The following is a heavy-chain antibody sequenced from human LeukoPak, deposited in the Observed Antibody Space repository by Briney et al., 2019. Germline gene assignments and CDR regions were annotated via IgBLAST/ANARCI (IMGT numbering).Heavy chain of an antibody. V-gene: IGHV1-8*03. Sequence: ASVKVSCKASGYTFTSYDINWVRQATGQGLEWMGWMSPNSGNTGYAQKFQGRVTITRNTSISTAYMELSSLRSEDTAVYYCARGRRPRVTTHYYYYMDVWGKGTTVTISS. J-gene: IGHJ6*03. CDR3: ARGRRPRVTTHYYYYMDV. CDR1: GYTFTSYD. D-gene: IGHD4-17*01. CDR2: MSPNSGNT.